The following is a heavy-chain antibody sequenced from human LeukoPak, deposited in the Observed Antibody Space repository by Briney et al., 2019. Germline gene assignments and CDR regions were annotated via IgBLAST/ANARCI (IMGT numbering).Heavy chain of an antibody. J-gene: IGHJ4*02. V-gene: IGHV3-21*01. CDR3: ARARGVLVGATTVDY. D-gene: IGHD1-26*01. CDR2: ISSSSSYI. Sequence: GGSLRLSCAASGFTFSSYSMNWVRQAPGKGLEWVSSISSSSSYIYYADSVKGRFTISRDNAKNSLYLQMNSLRAEDTAVYYCARARGVLVGATTVDYWGQGTLVTVSS. CDR1: GFTFSSYS.